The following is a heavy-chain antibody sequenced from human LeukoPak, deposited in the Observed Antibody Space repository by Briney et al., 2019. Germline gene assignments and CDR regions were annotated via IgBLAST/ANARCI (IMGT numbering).Heavy chain of an antibody. V-gene: IGHV4-59*01. CDR2: IYYSGNT. CDR3: AREHYYGSANWYFDL. D-gene: IGHD3-10*01. Sequence: SETLSPTCTVSGGSISRYYWSWIRQPPGKRLEWIGCIYYSGNTNYNPSLKSRVTMSVDTSKNQFSLKLSSVTAADTAVYYCAREHYYGSANWYFDLWGRGTLVTVSS. J-gene: IGHJ2*01. CDR1: GGSISRYY.